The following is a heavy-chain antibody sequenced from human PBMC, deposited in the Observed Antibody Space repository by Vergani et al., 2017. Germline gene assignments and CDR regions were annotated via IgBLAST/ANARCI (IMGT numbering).Heavy chain of an antibody. D-gene: IGHD3-9*01. CDR1: GYTFSNYY. Sequence: QVQLVQSGAEVKKPGASVKVSCKASGYTFSNYYMHWVRQAPGQGLEWMGIINPSGGHTNYAQKFQGRVTMTRDTSTSTVYMELSSLRSEDTAIYYCARGDYVILTGYRYWVQGTLVTVSA. V-gene: IGHV1-46*03. CDR2: INPSGGHT. CDR3: ARGDYVILTGYRY. J-gene: IGHJ4*02.